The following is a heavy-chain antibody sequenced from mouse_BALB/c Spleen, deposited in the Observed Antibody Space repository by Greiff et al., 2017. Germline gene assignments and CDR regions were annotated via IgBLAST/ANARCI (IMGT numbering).Heavy chain of an antibody. CDR2: INPSTGYT. D-gene: IGHD2-3*01. V-gene: IGHV1-7*01. CDR3: ARLDGRAWCAY. Sequence: QVQLQQSGAELAKPGASVKMSCKASGYTFTSYWMHWVKQRPGQGLEWIGYINPSTGYTEYNQKFKDKATLNADKSSSTAYMQLSSLTSEDSAVYYCARLDGRAWCAYWGQGTLVTVSA. J-gene: IGHJ3*01. CDR1: GYTFTSYW.